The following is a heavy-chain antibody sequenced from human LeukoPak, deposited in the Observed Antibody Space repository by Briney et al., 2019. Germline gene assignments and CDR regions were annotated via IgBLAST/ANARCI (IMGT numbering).Heavy chain of an antibody. CDR3: TKTTTGYSSGQYPGWPADH. D-gene: IGHD3-22*01. CDR1: GFTFNNYA. CDR2: I. Sequence: GGSLRLSCTASGFTFNNYAMYWVRQAPRKGLEWVAGIKGRFTISRDNSKNTAYLQMDSLRGEDTALYYCTKTTTGYSSGQYPGWPADHWGQGALVTVSS. V-gene: IGHV3-23*01. J-gene: IGHJ4*02.